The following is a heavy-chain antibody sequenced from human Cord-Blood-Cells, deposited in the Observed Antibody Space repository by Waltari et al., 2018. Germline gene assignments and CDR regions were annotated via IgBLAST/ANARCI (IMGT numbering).Heavy chain of an antibody. V-gene: IGHV3-53*01. Sequence: EVQLVESGGGLIQLGGHLSVPCEPPGSSFGSTYMGWAGQVPGKGLEWVSVIYSGGSTYYADSVKGRFTISRDNSKNTLYLQMNSLRAEDTAVYYCARAEFSSGWYFDYWGQGTLVTVSS. J-gene: IGHJ4*02. CDR2: IYSGGST. CDR1: GSSFGSTY. D-gene: IGHD6-19*01. CDR3: ARAEFSSGWYFDY.